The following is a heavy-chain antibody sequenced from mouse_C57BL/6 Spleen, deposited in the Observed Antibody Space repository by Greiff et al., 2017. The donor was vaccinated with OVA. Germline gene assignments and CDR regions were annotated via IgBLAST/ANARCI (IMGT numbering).Heavy chain of an antibody. CDR1: GFTFSSYG. J-gene: IGHJ2*01. CDR3: ARQYDYDRDYFDY. CDR2: ISSGGSYT. V-gene: IGHV5-6*01. Sequence: EVKLVESGGDLVKPGGSLKLSCAASGFTFSSYGMSWVRQTPDKRLEWVATISSGGSYTYYPDSVKGRFTISRDNAKNTLYLQMSSLKSEDTAMYYCARQYDYDRDYFDYWGQGTTLTVSS. D-gene: IGHD2-4*01.